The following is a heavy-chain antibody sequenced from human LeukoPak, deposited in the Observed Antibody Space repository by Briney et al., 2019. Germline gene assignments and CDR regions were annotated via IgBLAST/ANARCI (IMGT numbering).Heavy chain of an antibody. CDR2: INPNSGGT. D-gene: IGHD1-7*01. J-gene: IGHJ5*02. Sequence: ASVKVSCKAPGYTFTGYYMHWVRQAPGQGLEWMGWINPNSGGTNYAQKFQGRVTMTRDTSISTAYMELSRLRSDDTAVYHCARDQLELRVDWFDPWGQGTLVTVSS. CDR3: ARDQLELRVDWFDP. V-gene: IGHV1-2*02. CDR1: GYTFTGYY.